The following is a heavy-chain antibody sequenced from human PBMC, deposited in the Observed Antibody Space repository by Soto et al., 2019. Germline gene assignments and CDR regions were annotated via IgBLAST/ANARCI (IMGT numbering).Heavy chain of an antibody. J-gene: IGHJ4*02. CDR3: ARDLNPRQEMLYALLGY. CDR1: GFTFSRYI. CDR2: ISGSSSMI. Sequence: EVQLVESGGGLVQPGGSLRLSCAASGFTFSRYIMNWVRQAPGKGLEWVSYISGSSSMIYYADSVKGRFTISRDNAKNSLYLQMNSLRAEDTAVYYCARDLNPRQEMLYALLGYWGQGTLVTVSS. D-gene: IGHD2-8*01. V-gene: IGHV3-48*01.